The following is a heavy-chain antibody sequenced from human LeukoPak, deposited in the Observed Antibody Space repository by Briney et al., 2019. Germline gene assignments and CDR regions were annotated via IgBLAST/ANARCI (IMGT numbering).Heavy chain of an antibody. J-gene: IGHJ4*02. D-gene: IGHD2-8*02. Sequence: GGSLRLSCAASGFTFRSYAMTWVRQAPGKGLEWVSAISGSGDSTYYADSVKGRFTISRDNSKNTLYLQMNSLRAEDTAVYYCASDFRSYNIRWCLDYWGQGTLVTVSS. CDR1: GFTFRSYA. CDR2: ISGSGDST. V-gene: IGHV3-23*01. CDR3: ASDFRSYNIRWCLDY.